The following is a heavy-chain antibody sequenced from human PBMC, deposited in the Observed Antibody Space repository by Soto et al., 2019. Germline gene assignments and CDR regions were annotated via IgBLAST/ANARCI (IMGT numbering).Heavy chain of an antibody. J-gene: IGHJ6*02. Sequence: EVQLVESGGALVQPGGSLRLSCAASGFTSSSYEMNWVRQAPGKGLEWVSYISGGGSITHYADSVKGRFTISRDNARNSLYLQMNSLRGEDTAVYYCAGRDGHNRRKAPYYYYYYGVGVWGRGTTVTVSS. V-gene: IGHV3-48*03. CDR3: AGRDGHNRRKAPYYYYYYGVGV. D-gene: IGHD2-15*01. CDR1: GFTSSSYE. CDR2: ISGGGSIT.